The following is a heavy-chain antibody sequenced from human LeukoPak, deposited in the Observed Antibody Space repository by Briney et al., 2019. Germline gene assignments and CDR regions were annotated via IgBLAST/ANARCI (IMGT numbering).Heavy chain of an antibody. CDR3: VKETDSGTSHNFDY. J-gene: IGHJ4*02. V-gene: IGHV3-30*18. CDR1: GFSFSNYG. Sequence: GGSLRLSCAASGFSFSNYGMHWVRQAPGKGLEWVGIVSSAGSTKYYADSVKGRFTISRDNSKDTVDLQMNSLRPEDTAVYYCVKETDSGTSHNFDYWGQGTLVTVSS. CDR2: VSSAGSTK. D-gene: IGHD3-10*01.